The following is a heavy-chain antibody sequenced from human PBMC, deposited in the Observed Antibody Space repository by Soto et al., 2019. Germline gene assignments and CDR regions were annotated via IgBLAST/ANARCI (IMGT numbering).Heavy chain of an antibody. CDR2: IYYSGST. J-gene: IGHJ4*02. D-gene: IGHD6-19*01. CDR3: ARLGLFRAGSEFDY. Sequence: SETLYLTCTVCGASVSGGSYYWSWNRQPPGKGLEWIGYIYYSGSTNYNPSLKSRVTISVDTSKNQFSLKLSSVTAADTAVYYCARLGLFRAGSEFDYWGQGTLVTVSS. CDR1: GASVSGGSYY. V-gene: IGHV4-61*01.